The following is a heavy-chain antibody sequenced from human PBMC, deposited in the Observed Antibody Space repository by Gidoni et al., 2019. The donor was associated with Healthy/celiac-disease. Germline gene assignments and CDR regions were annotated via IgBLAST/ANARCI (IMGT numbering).Heavy chain of an antibody. CDR1: GFTFTNAW. CDR3: STHPSGRKPDY. CDR2: IKSKTDGGTI. Sequence: EVQLVESGGGLVKPGGSLRLSCAASGFTFTNAWMSWVRQAPGKGLEWIGSIKSKTDGGTIDYAAPVKGRFTISRDDSKNTLYLQMNSLKTEDTAAYYCSTHPSGRKPDYWGQGTLVTVSS. D-gene: IGHD3-10*01. J-gene: IGHJ4*01. V-gene: IGHV3-15*01.